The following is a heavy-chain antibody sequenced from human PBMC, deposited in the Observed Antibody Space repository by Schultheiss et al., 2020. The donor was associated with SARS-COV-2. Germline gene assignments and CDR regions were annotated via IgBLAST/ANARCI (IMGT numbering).Heavy chain of an antibody. CDR1: GGSFSGYY. Sequence: SETLSLTCAVYGGSFSGYYWSWIRQPPGKGLEWIGEINHSGSTNYNPSLKSRVTISVDTSKNQFSLKLSSVTAADTAVYYCAREAVDSNPHHDAFDIWGQGTMVTVSS. CDR2: INHSGST. V-gene: IGHV4-34*01. CDR3: AREAVDSNPHHDAFDI. D-gene: IGHD6-13*01. J-gene: IGHJ3*02.